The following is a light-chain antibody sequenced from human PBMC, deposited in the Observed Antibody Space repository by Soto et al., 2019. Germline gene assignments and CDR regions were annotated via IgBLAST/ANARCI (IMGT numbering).Light chain of an antibody. CDR3: QQHSTWPWT. CDR1: QSVSSY. J-gene: IGKJ1*01. Sequence: EIVLTQSPATLSLSPGERTTLSCRASQSVSSYFAWYQQSPGQAPRLLIYHASSRATGIPARFSGSGSGTDFTLTISSLEPEDFAVYYCQQHSTWPWTFGQGTKVEIK. V-gene: IGKV3-11*01. CDR2: HAS.